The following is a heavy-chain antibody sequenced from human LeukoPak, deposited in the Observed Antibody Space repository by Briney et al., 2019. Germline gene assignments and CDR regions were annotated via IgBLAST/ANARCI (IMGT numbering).Heavy chain of an antibody. CDR2: NYHSGRT. CDR1: GYSISSGYY. Sequence: SETLSLTCAVSGYSISSGYYWGWIRPPPGKGLEWVGSNYHSGRTYYNPSLKSRVTISVDTSKNQFSLKLSSVTAADTAVYYCASLRYFDWLFLFDYWGQGTLVTVSS. J-gene: IGHJ4*02. D-gene: IGHD3-9*01. V-gene: IGHV4-38-2*01. CDR3: ASLRYFDWLFLFDY.